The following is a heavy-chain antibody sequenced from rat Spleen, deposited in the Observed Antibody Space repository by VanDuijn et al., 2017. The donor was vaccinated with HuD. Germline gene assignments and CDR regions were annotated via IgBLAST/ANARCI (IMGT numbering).Heavy chain of an antibody. D-gene: IGHD1-11*01. Sequence: EVQLVESGGGLVQPGRSLKISCAASGLTYSNYVMAWVRQAPTKGLEWVATISTGGGDTYYRDPVKGRFTISRDNAKSTLYLQMNSLRSEDTATYYCAKDLDYGPDYWGQGVMVTVSS. CDR2: ISTGGGDT. CDR1: GLTYSNYV. CDR3: AKDLDYGPDY. V-gene: IGHV5-25*01. J-gene: IGHJ2*01.